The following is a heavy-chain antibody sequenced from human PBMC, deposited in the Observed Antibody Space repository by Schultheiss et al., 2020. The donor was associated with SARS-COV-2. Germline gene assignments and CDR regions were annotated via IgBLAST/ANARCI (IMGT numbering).Heavy chain of an antibody. J-gene: IGHJ4*02. V-gene: IGHV3-33*08. CDR3: ARDWSGSFDY. D-gene: IGHD1-26*01. CDR2: IWYDGSNK. CDR1: GFTVSSNY. Sequence: GESLKISCAASGFTVSSNYMSWVRQAPGKGLEWVAVIWYDGSNKYYADSVKGRFTISRDNSKNTLYLQMNSLRAEDTAVYYCARDWSGSFDYWGQGTLVTVSS.